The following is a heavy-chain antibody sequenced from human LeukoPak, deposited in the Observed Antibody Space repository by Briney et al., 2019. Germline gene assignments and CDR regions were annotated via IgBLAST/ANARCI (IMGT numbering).Heavy chain of an antibody. Sequence: PGGSLRLSCAASGFTFSNYGMSWVRQAPGKGLEWVSTISGSGGTTYYADSVKGRFTISRDNSKNTLYLQMNSLRAEDTATYYCAKDLLVDVRGQGTTVTVSS. J-gene: IGHJ6*02. CDR1: GFTFSNYG. CDR2: ISGSGGTT. CDR3: AKDLLVDV. V-gene: IGHV3-23*01.